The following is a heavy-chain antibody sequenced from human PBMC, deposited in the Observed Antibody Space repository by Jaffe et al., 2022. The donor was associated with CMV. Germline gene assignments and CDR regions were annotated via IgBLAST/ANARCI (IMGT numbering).Heavy chain of an antibody. V-gene: IGHV4-39*01. CDR3: ARHRSSYSGYDYGRWELPDY. D-gene: IGHD5-12*01. CDR2: IYYSGST. J-gene: IGHJ4*02. CDR1: GGSISSSSYY. Sequence: QLQLQESGPGLVKPSETLSLTCTVSGGSISSSSYYWGWIRQPPGKGLEWIGSIYYSGSTYYNPSLKSRVTISVDTSKNQFSLKLSSVTAADTAVYYCARHRSSYSGYDYGRWELPDYWGQGTLVTVSS.